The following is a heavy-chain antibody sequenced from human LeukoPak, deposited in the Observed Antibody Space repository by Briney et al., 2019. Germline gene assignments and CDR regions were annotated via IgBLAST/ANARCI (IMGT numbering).Heavy chain of an antibody. CDR2: ISGSGGST. CDR1: GFTFSSYA. CDR3: AKHYDSSGYYYLDY. Sequence: GGSLRLSCAASGFTFSSYAMSWVRQAPGNGLEWVSAISGSGGSTYYADSVKGRFTISRDNSKNTLYLQMNSLRAEDTAVYYCAKHYDSSGYYYLDYWGQGTLVTVSS. J-gene: IGHJ4*02. V-gene: IGHV3-23*01. D-gene: IGHD3-22*01.